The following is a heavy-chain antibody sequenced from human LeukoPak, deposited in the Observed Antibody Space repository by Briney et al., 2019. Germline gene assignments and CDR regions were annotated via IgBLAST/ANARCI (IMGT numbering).Heavy chain of an antibody. V-gene: IGHV3-53*01. Sequence: GGSLRLSCAASGFTVTSNYMCWVRQAPGKGLEWVSLIYSGTKTSYADSVKGRFTISRDSSKNTLYLQMNSLRAEDTAVYYCARSDYSDYGYFDYWGQGTLVAVSS. CDR3: ARSDYSDYGYFDY. J-gene: IGHJ4*02. CDR2: IYSGTKT. CDR1: GFTVTSNY. D-gene: IGHD4-11*01.